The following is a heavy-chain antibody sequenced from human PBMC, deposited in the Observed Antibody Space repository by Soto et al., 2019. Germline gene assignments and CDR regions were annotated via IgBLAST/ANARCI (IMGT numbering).Heavy chain of an antibody. CDR3: ARKMSYYDFWSGYGIDP. J-gene: IGHJ5*02. Sequence: QVQLVESGGGVVQPGRSLRLSCAASGFTFSSYGMHWVRQAPGKGLEWVAVIWYDGSNKYYADSVKGRFSISRDNSKNTLYLQMNSLRAEDTAVYYCARKMSYYDFWSGYGIDPWGQGTLVTVSS. CDR2: IWYDGSNK. V-gene: IGHV3-33*01. CDR1: GFTFSSYG. D-gene: IGHD3-3*01.